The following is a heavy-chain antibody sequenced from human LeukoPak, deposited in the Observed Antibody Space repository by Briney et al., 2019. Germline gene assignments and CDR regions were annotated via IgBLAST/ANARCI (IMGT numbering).Heavy chain of an antibody. D-gene: IGHD3-22*01. CDR1: EFTFSTYA. CDR3: AKDSYDNSGYYRTPFDY. CDR2: ISGSGGKT. J-gene: IGHJ4*02. V-gene: IGHV3-23*01. Sequence: PGGSLRLSCAASEFTFSTYAMSWVRQVPGKGLEWVSAISGSGGKTYYADSAKGRFTISRDNSKNTLYLQMNSLRAEDTAVYFCAKDSYDNSGYYRTPFDYWGQGTLVTVSS.